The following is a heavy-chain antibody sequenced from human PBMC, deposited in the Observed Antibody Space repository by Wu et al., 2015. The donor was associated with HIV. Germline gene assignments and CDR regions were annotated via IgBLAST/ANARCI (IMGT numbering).Heavy chain of an antibody. J-gene: IGHJ4*02. D-gene: IGHD3-10*01. V-gene: IGHV1-69*12. CDR1: GGTFTSYA. Sequence: QVQLVQSGAEVKKPGSSVRVSCKAFGGTFTSYALNWLRQAPGQGLEWMGGIIPIFGTRKYAQKFQGRVTITADGSTSTAYMELSSLRSEDTAVYYCARVGPQAGVPLAYWGQGTLVTVSS. CDR3: ARVGPQAGVPLAY. CDR2: IIPIFGTR.